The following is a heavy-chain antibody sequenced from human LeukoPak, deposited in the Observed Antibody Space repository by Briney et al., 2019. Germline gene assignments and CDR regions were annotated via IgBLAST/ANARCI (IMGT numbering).Heavy chain of an antibody. CDR3: AKAGGIAAAGPEYFQH. J-gene: IGHJ1*01. Sequence: PGGSLRLSCAASGSTFSSYAMSWVRQAPGKGLEWVSAISGSGGSTYYADSVKGRFTISRDNSKNTLYLQMNSLRAEDTAVYYCAKAGGIAAAGPEYFQHWGQGTLVTVSS. V-gene: IGHV3-23*01. CDR2: ISGSGGST. CDR1: GSTFSSYA. D-gene: IGHD6-13*01.